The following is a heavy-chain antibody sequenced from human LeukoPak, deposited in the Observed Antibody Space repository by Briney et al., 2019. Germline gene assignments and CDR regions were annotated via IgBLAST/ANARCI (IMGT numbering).Heavy chain of an antibody. CDR3: ARKRSFDL. Sequence: SETLSLTCTVSGDSVSSYYWSWIRQPPGKRLEWIGCIYYSESATYNPSLKSRVTISLDTSKNQFFLKLSSVTAADTAVYYCARKRSFDLWGQGTLITVSS. J-gene: IGHJ4*02. CDR2: IYYSESA. D-gene: IGHD3-9*01. CDR1: GDSVSSYY. V-gene: IGHV4-59*02.